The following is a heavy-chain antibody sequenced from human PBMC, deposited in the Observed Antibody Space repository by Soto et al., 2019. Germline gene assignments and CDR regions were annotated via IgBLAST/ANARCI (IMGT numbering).Heavy chain of an antibody. CDR3: TVQANRGARFDP. J-gene: IGHJ5*02. Sequence: GGSLRLSCAASGFTFSNAWMSWVRQAPGKGLEWVGRIKSKTDGGTTDYAAPVKGRFTISRDDSKNTLYLQMNSLKTEDTAVSYGTVQANRGARFDPWGQGTLVTVSS. D-gene: IGHD3-10*01. CDR1: GFTFSNAW. V-gene: IGHV3-15*01. CDR2: IKSKTDGGTT.